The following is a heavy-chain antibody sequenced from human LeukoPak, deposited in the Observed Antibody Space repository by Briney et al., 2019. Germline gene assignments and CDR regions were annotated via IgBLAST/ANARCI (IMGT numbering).Heavy chain of an antibody. CDR2: ISESGGTT. CDR1: GFTFRSCA. Sequence: SGGSLRLSCAASGFTFRSCAMSWVRQAPGKGLEWVSSISESGGTTYYADSVKGRFTISRDNSKNTLDLQMNSLRGEDTAVYYCAHIALWLLPHDYWGQGTLVTVSS. CDR3: AHIALWLLPHDY. J-gene: IGHJ4*02. D-gene: IGHD6-19*01. V-gene: IGHV3-23*01.